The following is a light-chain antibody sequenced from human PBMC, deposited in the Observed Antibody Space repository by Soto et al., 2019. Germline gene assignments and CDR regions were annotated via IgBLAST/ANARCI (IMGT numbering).Light chain of an antibody. V-gene: IGLV2-23*02. CDR2: EAS. CDR1: SSDIGGYNL. Sequence: QSALTQPASVSGSPGQSITIACTGSSSDIGGYNLVSWYQQRPGKAPTLMIYEASKRPSGVSDRFSGSRSGNTASLTISDLQPEDEADYSCYSFAGSATFVCGGGTKLTVL. CDR3: YSFAGSATFV. J-gene: IGLJ2*01.